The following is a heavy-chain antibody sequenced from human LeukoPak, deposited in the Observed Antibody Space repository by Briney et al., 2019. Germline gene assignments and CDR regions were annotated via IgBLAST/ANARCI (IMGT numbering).Heavy chain of an antibody. J-gene: IGHJ4*02. CDR1: GFVFSSYS. CDR2: VNIVSSYI. Sequence: GGSLRLSCAASGFVFSSYSFNGVGQAPGRGREGVASVNIVSSYIYYADSVRGRFTISRDNAKNSVLLQMNSLRAEDMAMYYCVRLRRNSDSSGYFYYYDNWGQGTLVTVSS. D-gene: IGHD3-22*01. V-gene: IGHV3-21*01. CDR3: VRLRRNSDSSGYFYYYDN.